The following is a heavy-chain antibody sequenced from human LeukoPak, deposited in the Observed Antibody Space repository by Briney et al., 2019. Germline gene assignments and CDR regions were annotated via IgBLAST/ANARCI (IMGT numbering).Heavy chain of an antibody. CDR1: GDSVSSKSAA. D-gene: IGHD6-13*01. CDR3: ARCQFEQQVAWFDP. Sequence: SQTLSLTCAISGDSVSSKSAAWNWIRQSPSRGLEWLGRTYYRSKWYNDYAVSVKSRISINPDTSKNQFSLQLNSVTPEDTAVYYCARCQFEQQVAWFDPWGQGTLVTVSS. CDR2: TYYRSKWYN. V-gene: IGHV6-1*01. J-gene: IGHJ5*02.